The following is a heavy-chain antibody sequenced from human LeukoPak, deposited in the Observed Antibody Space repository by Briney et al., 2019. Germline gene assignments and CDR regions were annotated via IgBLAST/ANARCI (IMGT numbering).Heavy chain of an antibody. CDR1: GFTFSSYG. J-gene: IGHJ4*02. CDR3: ARDHPSLGVYFDF. CDR2: IWYDGSNK. V-gene: IGHV3-33*01. Sequence: PGRSLRLSCAASGFTFSSYGMHWVRQAPGKGLEWVAVIWYDGSNKYYADSVKGRFTISRDNSKNTLYLQMSSLRAEDTAIYYCARDHPSLGVYFDFWGQGALVTVSS. D-gene: IGHD2-8*01.